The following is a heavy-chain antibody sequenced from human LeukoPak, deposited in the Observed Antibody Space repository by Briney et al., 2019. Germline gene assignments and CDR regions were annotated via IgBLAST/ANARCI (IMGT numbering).Heavy chain of an antibody. CDR2: IYYSGST. Sequence: SETLSLTCTVSGGSISSYYWSWIRQPPGKGLEWIGYIYYSGSTNYNSSLKSRVTISVDTSKNQFSLKLSSVTAADTAVYYCARVPYYYDSSGYYSDPYYYYGMDVWGQGTTVTVSS. CDR3: ARVPYYYDSSGYYSDPYYYYGMDV. D-gene: IGHD3-22*01. V-gene: IGHV4-59*01. CDR1: GGSISSYY. J-gene: IGHJ6*02.